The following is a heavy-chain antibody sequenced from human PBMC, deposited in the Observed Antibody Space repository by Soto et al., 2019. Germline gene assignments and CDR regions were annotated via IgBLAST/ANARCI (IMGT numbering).Heavy chain of an antibody. V-gene: IGHV3-74*01. CDR2: IDSDGTST. CDR1: GFTFSSYW. J-gene: IGHJ5*02. CDR3: ARVGGYNWFDT. Sequence: EVQLVESGGGLVQPGGSLRLSCAGSGFTFSSYWMHWVRQVPGKGLLWVSRIDSDGTSTNYADSVKGRFTIARDNAKNTLYLQMNSLRAEDTGVYYCARVGGYNWFDTWGQGTLVPVSS.